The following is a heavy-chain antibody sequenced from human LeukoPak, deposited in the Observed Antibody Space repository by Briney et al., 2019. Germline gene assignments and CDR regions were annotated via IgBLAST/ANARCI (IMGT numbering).Heavy chain of an antibody. J-gene: IGHJ4*02. Sequence: QSGGSLRLSCAASGFTFSNYDMHWVRQATGKRLEWVSAIGTAGDTYYPDSVKGRFTISRENAKNSLYLQMNSLRAEDTAVYYCARGVPYASWSGPHYSDYWGQGTLVTVSS. CDR1: GFTFSNYD. CDR3: ARGVPYASWSGPHYSDY. V-gene: IGHV3-13*01. D-gene: IGHD3-3*01. CDR2: IGTAGDT.